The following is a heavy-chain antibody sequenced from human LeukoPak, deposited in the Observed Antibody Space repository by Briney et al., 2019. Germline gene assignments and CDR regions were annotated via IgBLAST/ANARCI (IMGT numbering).Heavy chain of an antibody. J-gene: IGHJ4*02. Sequence: GGSLRLSCVASGFNFRNYGLNWVRQAPGQGLQWVSYISASGTTIYYTDSVKGQFTISRDNAKNSLNLQMNSLRAEDTAVYYCARDQGWETTIKQFDYWGQGTLVTVSS. CDR1: GFNFRNYG. CDR2: ISASGTTI. V-gene: IGHV3-48*01. CDR3: ARDQGWETTIKQFDY. D-gene: IGHD4-11*01.